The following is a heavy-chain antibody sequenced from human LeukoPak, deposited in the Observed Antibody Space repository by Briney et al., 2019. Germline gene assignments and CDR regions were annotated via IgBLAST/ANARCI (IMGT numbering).Heavy chain of an antibody. V-gene: IGHV1-2*04. D-gene: IGHD6-19*01. CDR1: GYTFTGYY. CDR3: ARERVRRVRTIYNWFDP. Sequence: ASVKVSCKASGYTFTGYYMHWVRQAPRQGLEWMGWINPNSGGTNYAQKFQGWVTMTRDTSISTAYMELSRLRSDDTAVYYCARERVRRVRTIYNWFDPWGQGTLVTVSS. J-gene: IGHJ5*02. CDR2: INPNSGGT.